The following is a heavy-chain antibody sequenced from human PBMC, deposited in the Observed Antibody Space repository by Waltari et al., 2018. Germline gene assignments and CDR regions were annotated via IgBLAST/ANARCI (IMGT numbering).Heavy chain of an antibody. J-gene: IGHJ4*02. D-gene: IGHD6-19*01. V-gene: IGHV3-66*02. CDR1: GFTVSSNY. Sequence: EVQLVESGGGLVQPGGSLRLSCAASGFTVSSNYMSWVRQAPGTGLGCVSVIYSGGSTYYADSVKCRFTISRDNSKNTLYLQMNSLRAEDTAVYYCARVTFEYSSGYYFDYCGQGTLVTVSS. CDR3: ARVTFEYSSGYYFDY. CDR2: IYSGGST.